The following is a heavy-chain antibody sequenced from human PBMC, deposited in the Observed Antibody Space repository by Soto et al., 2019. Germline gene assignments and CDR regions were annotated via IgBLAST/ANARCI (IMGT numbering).Heavy chain of an antibody. V-gene: IGHV1-46*01. J-gene: IGHJ6*02. CDR2: INPSGGST. Sequence: ASVKVSCTASGYTFTSYYMHWVRQAPGQGLEWMGIINPSGGSTSYAQKFQGRVTMTRDTSTSTVYMELSSLRSEDTAVYYCARVPCSGGSGYPNYYYYYGMDVWGQGTTVTVYS. CDR1: GYTFTSYY. CDR3: ARVPCSGGSGYPNYYYYYGMDV. D-gene: IGHD2-15*01.